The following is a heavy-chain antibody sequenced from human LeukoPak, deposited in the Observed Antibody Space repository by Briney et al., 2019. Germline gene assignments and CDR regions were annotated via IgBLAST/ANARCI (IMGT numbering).Heavy chain of an antibody. D-gene: IGHD6-13*01. CDR3: VRGPIAATGSYFDY. J-gene: IGHJ4*02. V-gene: IGHV4-34*01. Sequence: QASETLSLTCGVYGGSLSGYYWSWIRQSPEKGLEWIGEINHSGTTNYNPSLKSRVTISVDASKSQFSLELSSVTAADTAVYYCVRGPIAATGSYFDYWGLGTVVTVSS. CDR1: GGSLSGYY. CDR2: INHSGTT.